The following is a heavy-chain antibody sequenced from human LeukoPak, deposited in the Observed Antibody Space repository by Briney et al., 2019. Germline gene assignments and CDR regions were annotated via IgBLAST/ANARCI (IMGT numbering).Heavy chain of an antibody. CDR3: VRARIAAAGHFDY. D-gene: IGHD6-13*01. CDR1: GFTFSSYA. V-gene: IGHV3-30-3*01. J-gene: IGHJ4*02. CDR2: ISYDGSNK. Sequence: GGSLRLSCAASGFTFSSYAMHWVRQAPGKGLEWVAVISYDGSNKYYADSVKGRFTISRDNSKNTLYLQMNSLRAEDTAVYYCVRARIAAAGHFDYWGQGTLVTVSS.